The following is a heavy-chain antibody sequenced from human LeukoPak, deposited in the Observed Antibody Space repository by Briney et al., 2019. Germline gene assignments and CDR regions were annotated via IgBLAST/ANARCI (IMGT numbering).Heavy chain of an antibody. V-gene: IGHV3-23*01. J-gene: IGHJ4*02. D-gene: IGHD6-19*01. CDR2: ISGNGGST. Sequence: GGSLRLSCAASGFTFCSYAMSWVRQAPGKGLEWVSVISGNGGSTYYADSVKGRFTISRDNSKNTLYLQINSLRAEDTAVYYCAKYARRSVSGWSYFYYWGPGTLVTVSS. CDR1: GFTFCSYA. CDR3: AKYARRSVSGWSYFYY.